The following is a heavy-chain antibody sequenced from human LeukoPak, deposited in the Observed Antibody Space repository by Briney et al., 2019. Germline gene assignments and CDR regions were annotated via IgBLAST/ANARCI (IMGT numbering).Heavy chain of an antibody. J-gene: IGHJ4*02. CDR3: ARTSYYYDSSGYAPFDY. D-gene: IGHD3-22*01. V-gene: IGHV5-51*01. Sequence: GESLKISCKGSGYSFTSYWIGWVRQMPGKGLEWMGIIYPGDSDTRYSLSFQGQVTISADKSISTAYLQWSSLRASDTAMYYCARTSYYYDSSGYAPFDYWGQGTLVTVSS. CDR2: IYPGDSDT. CDR1: GYSFTSYW.